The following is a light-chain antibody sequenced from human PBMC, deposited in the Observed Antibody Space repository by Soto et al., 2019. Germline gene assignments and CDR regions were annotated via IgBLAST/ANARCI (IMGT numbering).Light chain of an antibody. CDR3: TSWTTSTTMI. V-gene: IGLV2-14*03. Sequence: QSALTQPPSASGSPGQSVTISCIGTSSDVGGYNYVSWYQQHPGEVPKLILYDVNVRPSGVSNRFSGSKSGNTASLTISGLQAEDEADYYCTSWTTSTTMIFGGGTKLTVL. J-gene: IGLJ2*01. CDR2: DVN. CDR1: SSDVGGYNY.